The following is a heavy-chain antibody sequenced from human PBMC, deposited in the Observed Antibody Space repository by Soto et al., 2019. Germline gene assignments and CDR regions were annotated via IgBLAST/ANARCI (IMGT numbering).Heavy chain of an antibody. CDR3: ARVPRRDIVVVVAATEEIANWFDP. D-gene: IGHD2-15*01. J-gene: IGHJ5*02. Sequence: QVQLQQWGAGLLKPSETLSLTCAVYGGSFSGYYWSWIRQPPGKGLEWIGEINHSGSTNYNPSLKSRVTISVDTSNNQFSLQLSSVTAADTAVYYCARVPRRDIVVVVAATEEIANWFDPWGQGTLVTVSS. CDR2: INHSGST. V-gene: IGHV4-34*01. CDR1: GGSFSGYY.